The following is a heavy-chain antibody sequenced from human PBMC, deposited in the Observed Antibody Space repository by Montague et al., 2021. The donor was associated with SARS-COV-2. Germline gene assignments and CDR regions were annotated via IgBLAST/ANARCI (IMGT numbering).Heavy chain of an antibody. D-gene: IGHD3-10*01. CDR2: SSGSDGGT. CDR3: AKDSYYYGLGYGMDV. J-gene: IGHJ6*02. CDR1: GFTFSNSA. V-gene: IGHV3-23*01. Sequence: SLRLSCAASGFTFSNSAMNWVRQAPGKGLEWVSGSSGSDGGTHYADSVKGRFTISRDNSKNFLYLQMNSLRVEDTALYYCAKDSYYYGLGYGMDVWGQGTTVTVSS.